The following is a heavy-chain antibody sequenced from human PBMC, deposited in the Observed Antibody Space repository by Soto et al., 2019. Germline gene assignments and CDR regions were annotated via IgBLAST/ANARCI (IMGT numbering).Heavy chain of an antibody. CDR3: AKSLGYCSGGSCGAAFDI. D-gene: IGHD2-15*01. CDR1: GYTFTSYD. Sequence: GASVKVSCKASGYTFTSYDINWVRQATGQGLEWMGWMNPNSGNTGYAQKFQGRVTMTRNTSISTAYMELSSLRSEDTAVYYCAKSLGYCSGGSCGAAFDIWGQGTMVTVSS. J-gene: IGHJ3*02. V-gene: IGHV1-8*01. CDR2: MNPNSGNT.